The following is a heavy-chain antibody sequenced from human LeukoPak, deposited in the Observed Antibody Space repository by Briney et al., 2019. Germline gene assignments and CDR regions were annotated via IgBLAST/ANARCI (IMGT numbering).Heavy chain of an antibody. CDR3: ARVRRAELLGDYRYYYYGMDV. CDR1: GYTFTSYA. D-gene: IGHD4-17*01. J-gene: IGHJ6*02. Sequence: GASVKVSCKASGYTFTSYAMHWVRQAPGQRLEWMGWINAGNGNTKYSQKFQGRVTITRDTSASTAYMELSSLRSEDTAVYYCARVRRAELLGDYRYYYYGMDVWGQGTTVTVSS. V-gene: IGHV1-3*01. CDR2: INAGNGNT.